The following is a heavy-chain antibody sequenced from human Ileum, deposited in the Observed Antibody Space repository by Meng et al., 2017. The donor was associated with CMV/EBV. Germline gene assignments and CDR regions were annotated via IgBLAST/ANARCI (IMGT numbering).Heavy chain of an antibody. CDR1: GGTLNNYA. CDR3: DLRRSGDDY. Sequence: KGSCKASGGTLNNYAFSWVRQAPGQGLEWVGGIIPMFGTASYAQKFQGRVTITTDESTRTSYMELSSLRFEDTAVYYCDLRRSGDDYWGQGTLVTVSS. D-gene: IGHD2-21*01. CDR2: IIPMFGTA. J-gene: IGHJ4*02. V-gene: IGHV1-69*05.